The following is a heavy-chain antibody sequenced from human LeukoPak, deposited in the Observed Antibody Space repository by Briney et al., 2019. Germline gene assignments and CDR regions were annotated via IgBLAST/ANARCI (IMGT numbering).Heavy chain of an antibody. V-gene: IGHV4-30-4*01. CDR2: IYYSGST. CDR1: GDSISNGDYY. D-gene: IGHD4-17*01. Sequence: SETLSLTCTVSGDSISNGDYYWSWIRQPPGKGLEWIGHIYYSGSTNYNPSLKSRVIISVDTSKNQFSLKLTSVTAADTAVYYCARDAGDLDYWGQGTLATVSS. J-gene: IGHJ4*02. CDR3: ARDAGDLDY.